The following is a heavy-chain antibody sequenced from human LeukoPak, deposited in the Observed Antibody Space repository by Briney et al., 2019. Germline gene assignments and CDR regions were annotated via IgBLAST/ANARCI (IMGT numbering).Heavy chain of an antibody. CDR2: TKEDGSET. Sequence: GGSLRLSCAASGFTLGSYWMTWVRQGPRKGLEWAAATKEDGSETYYVDSVKGRFTISRDNAKNSLYLQMSSLRAEDTAVYYCARTTYSDYWGQGTLVTVSS. D-gene: IGHD5-18*01. CDR1: GFTLGSYW. V-gene: IGHV3-7*02. J-gene: IGHJ4*02. CDR3: ARTTYSDY.